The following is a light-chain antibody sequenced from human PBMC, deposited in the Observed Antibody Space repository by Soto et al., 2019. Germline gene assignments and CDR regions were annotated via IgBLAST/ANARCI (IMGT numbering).Light chain of an antibody. Sequence: QSVLTQPPSVSGAPGQRVTISCTGSSSNIGAGYDVHWFQQLPGTAPKLLIHGNSNRPSGVPDRFSGSKSGTSASLAITGLQAEDEADYYCQSYDRSLSVVFGGGTKVTVL. CDR2: GNS. CDR1: SSNIGAGYD. V-gene: IGLV1-40*01. J-gene: IGLJ2*01. CDR3: QSYDRSLSVV.